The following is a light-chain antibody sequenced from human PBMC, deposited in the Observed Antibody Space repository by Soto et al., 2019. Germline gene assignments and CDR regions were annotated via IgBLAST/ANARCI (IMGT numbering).Light chain of an antibody. CDR1: QSISSN. Sequence: EIVLTQSPATLSLSPGERATLSCRASQSISSNLAWYQQKPGQAPRLLSYDASNRATGIPARFSGSGSGTDFHLPLSSLEPEDFAVSSCQRGDTFGQGTRLETK. CDR3: QRGDT. CDR2: DAS. J-gene: IGKJ5*01. V-gene: IGKV3-11*01.